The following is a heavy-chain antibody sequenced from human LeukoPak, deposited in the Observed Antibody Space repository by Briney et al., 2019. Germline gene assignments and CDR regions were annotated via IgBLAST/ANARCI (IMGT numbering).Heavy chain of an antibody. V-gene: IGHV1-69*13. D-gene: IGHD6-19*01. CDR1: GGTFSSYA. J-gene: IGHJ4*02. Sequence: GASVKVSCTASGGTFSSYAISWVRQAPGQGLEWMGGIIPIFGTANYAQKFQGRVTITADESTSTAYMELSSLRSEDTAVYYCARSGYVGQWLVRNYFDYWGQGTLVTVSS. CDR3: ARSGYVGQWLVRNYFDY. CDR2: IIPIFGTA.